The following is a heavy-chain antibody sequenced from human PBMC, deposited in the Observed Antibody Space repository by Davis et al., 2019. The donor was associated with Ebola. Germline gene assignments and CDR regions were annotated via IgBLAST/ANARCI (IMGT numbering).Heavy chain of an antibody. CDR1: GGSISSSY. CDR2: IYHSESS. CDR3: ARYIYYDILTGYPAAGMDV. Sequence: SETLSLTCTVSGGSISSSYWSWIRQPPGKGLEWIGYIYHSESSNYNPSLKSRVTISVDTSKNHFSLKLSSVTAADTAVYYCARYIYYDILTGYPAAGMDVWGQGTTVTVSS. V-gene: IGHV4-59*01. D-gene: IGHD3-9*01. J-gene: IGHJ6*02.